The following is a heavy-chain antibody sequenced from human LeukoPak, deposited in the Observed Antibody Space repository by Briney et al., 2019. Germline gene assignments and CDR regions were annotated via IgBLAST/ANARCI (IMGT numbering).Heavy chain of an antibody. CDR2: ISGSGGST. D-gene: IGHD2-2*01. CDR1: GFTFSSYA. J-gene: IGHJ4*02. Sequence: PGGSLRLSCAASGFTFSSYAMSWVRQAPGKGLEWVSAISGSGGSTYYADSVKGRFTISRDNSKNTLYLQMNSLRAEDTAVYYCVKYVVALPHGTRAFDCWGQGTLVTVSS. CDR3: VKYVVALPHGTRAFDC. V-gene: IGHV3-23*01.